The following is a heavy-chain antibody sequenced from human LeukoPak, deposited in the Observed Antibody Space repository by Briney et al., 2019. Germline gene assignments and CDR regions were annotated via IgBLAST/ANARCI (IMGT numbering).Heavy chain of an antibody. CDR3: ARYVVYGSGKYYFDY. J-gene: IGHJ4*02. CDR2: INHSGST. CDR1: GGSFSGYY. D-gene: IGHD3-10*01. Sequence: PSETLSLTCAVYGGSFSGYYWSWIRQPPGKGLEWIGEINHSGSTNYNPSLKSRVTISVDTSKNQFSLKLRSVTAADTAVYYCARYVVYGSGKYYFDYWGQGTLVTVSS. V-gene: IGHV4-34*01.